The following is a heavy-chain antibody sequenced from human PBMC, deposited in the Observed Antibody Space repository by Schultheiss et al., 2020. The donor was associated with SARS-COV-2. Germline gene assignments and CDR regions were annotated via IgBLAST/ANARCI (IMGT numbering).Heavy chain of an antibody. J-gene: IGHJ3*02. CDR1: GFTFSSYA. D-gene: IGHD3-22*01. Sequence: GGSLRLSCAASGFTFSSYAMSWVRQAPGKGLEWVSAISSTGGSTYCADSVKGRFTISRDNAKNSLYLQMNSLRAEDTAVYYCASYYDSSGYNAFDIWGQGTMVTVSS. CDR3: ASYYDSSGYNAFDI. V-gene: IGHV3-23*01. CDR2: ISSTGGST.